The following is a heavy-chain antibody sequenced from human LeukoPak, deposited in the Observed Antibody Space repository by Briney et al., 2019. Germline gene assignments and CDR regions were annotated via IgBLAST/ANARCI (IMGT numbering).Heavy chain of an antibody. V-gene: IGHV4-34*01. CDR1: GGTFSGYY. J-gene: IGHJ4*02. CDR2: INDSGTT. D-gene: IGHD3-22*01. Sequence: SETLSLTCAVYGGTFSGYYWTWLRQFPGKGLEWIGEINDSGTTTQKASLRSRFALSVDTSKNQFSVRFTSVTAEDTATYYCARGVQSHYYDSSGYGRYFDSWGQGTLVTVSS. CDR3: ARGVQSHYYDSSGYGRYFDS.